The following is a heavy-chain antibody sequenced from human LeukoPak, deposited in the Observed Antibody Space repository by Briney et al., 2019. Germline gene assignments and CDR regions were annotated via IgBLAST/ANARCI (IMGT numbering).Heavy chain of an antibody. CDR1: GNTFSNYG. Sequence: ASVKVSCKASGNTFSNYGISWVRQAPGQGLEWMGWISGFNGYTRYAQNLQGRVTMTTDTSTSTAYMELRSLISDDTAVYYCARDQGHTSEWLDYWGQGTLVTVSS. CDR3: ARDQGHTSEWLDY. D-gene: IGHD6-19*01. V-gene: IGHV1-18*01. J-gene: IGHJ4*02. CDR2: ISGFNGYT.